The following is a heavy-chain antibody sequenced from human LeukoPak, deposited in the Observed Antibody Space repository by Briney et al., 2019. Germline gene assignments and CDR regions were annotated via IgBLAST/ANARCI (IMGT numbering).Heavy chain of an antibody. V-gene: IGHV4-4*02. CDR3: AGEGGFYRPLDY. CDR1: GGSFTSTNW. CDR2: FHLDGRT. J-gene: IGHJ4*02. D-gene: IGHD3-3*01. Sequence: SGTLSLTCAVSGGSFTSTNWWTWVRPPPGKGLEWIGEFHLDGRTNYTPSLKSRLIMSVDLPENPLSLRLTSVTAADTAVYYCAGEGGFYRPLDYSGQGTLVTVSS.